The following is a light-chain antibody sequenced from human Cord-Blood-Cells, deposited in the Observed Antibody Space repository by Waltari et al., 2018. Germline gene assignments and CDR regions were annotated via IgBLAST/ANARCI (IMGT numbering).Light chain of an antibody. V-gene: IGKV1-39*01. J-gene: IGKJ2*03. CDR3: QQSYSTPYS. CDR2: AAS. Sequence: DIQMTQSPSSLSASVGDRVTITCRASQSISSYLNWYQQTPGKGPKRLIYAASSLQSGVPSRFSGSGSGTDFTLTISSMQPEDFATYYCQQSYSTPYSFGQGTKLEIK. CDR1: QSISSY.